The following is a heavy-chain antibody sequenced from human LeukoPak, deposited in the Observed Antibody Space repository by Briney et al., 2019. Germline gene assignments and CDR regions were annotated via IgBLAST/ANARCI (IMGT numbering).Heavy chain of an antibody. D-gene: IGHD3-22*01. CDR3: ARKTITYYYDSSEDWYFDL. V-gene: IGHV3-72*01. CDR2: TRNKANSYTT. Sequence: GGSPRLSCAASGFTFSDHYMDWVRQAPGKGLEWVGRTRNKANSYTTEYAASVKGRFTISRDDSKNSLYLQMNSLKTEDTAVYYCARKTITYYYDSSEDWYFDLWGRGTLVTVSS. CDR1: GFTFSDHY. J-gene: IGHJ2*01.